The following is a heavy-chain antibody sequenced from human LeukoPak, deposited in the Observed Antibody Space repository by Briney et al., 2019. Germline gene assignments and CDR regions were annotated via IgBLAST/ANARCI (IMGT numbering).Heavy chain of an antibody. CDR3: ATYSSSSRNYYYYHYMDV. J-gene: IGHJ6*03. V-gene: IGHV3-53*01. CDR2: IYSGGST. Sequence: PGGSLRLSCAASGFTVSSNYMSWVRQAPGKGLEWVSVIYSGGSTYYADSVKGRFTISRDNSKNTLYLQMNSLRAEDTAVYYCATYSSSSRNYYYYHYMDVWGKGTTATVSS. D-gene: IGHD6-6*01. CDR1: GFTVSSNY.